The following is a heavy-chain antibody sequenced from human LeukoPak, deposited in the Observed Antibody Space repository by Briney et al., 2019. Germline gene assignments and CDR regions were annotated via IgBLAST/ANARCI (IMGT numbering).Heavy chain of an antibody. Sequence: PGRSLRLSCAASGVSFSTYAMHWVRQAPGKGLEWVALIWHDASHTFYTDSLKGRFTISRDNSKNTVYLQMNSLGGQDTAVYYCAREIFGSGSYSDYRGQGTLVTVSS. V-gene: IGHV3-33*01. CDR2: IWHDASHT. J-gene: IGHJ4*02. CDR1: GVSFSTYA. D-gene: IGHD3-10*01. CDR3: AREIFGSGSYSDY.